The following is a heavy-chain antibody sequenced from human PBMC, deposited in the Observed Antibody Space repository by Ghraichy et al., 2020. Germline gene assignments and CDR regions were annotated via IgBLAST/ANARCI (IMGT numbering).Heavy chain of an antibody. CDR2: ISYDSSIT. V-gene: IGHV3-30*18. D-gene: IGHD2-8*01. Sequence: GGSLRLSCAASGFSFSIYGMHWVRQAPAKGLEWVAAISYDSSITYFADSVRGRFTISRDNSKATLHLQMNSLRAEDTAVYYCAKGRSYWINGACSSSGAMDVWGQGTTVTVSS. J-gene: IGHJ6*02. CDR3: AKGRSYWINGACSSSGAMDV. CDR1: GFSFSIYG.